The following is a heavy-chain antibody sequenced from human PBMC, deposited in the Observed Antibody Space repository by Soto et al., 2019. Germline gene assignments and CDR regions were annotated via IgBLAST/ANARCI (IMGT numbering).Heavy chain of an antibody. D-gene: IGHD3-9*01. V-gene: IGHV4-34*01. CDR1: GGSFSNYY. Sequence: SETLSLTCAVYGGSFSNYYWSWIRQPPGKGLEWIGEINQGGSTTYNPSLKSRVTMSLDTSKNQYFLKLNSVTAADTAVYYCAPVRNFDKLFSLRGQRTPDTVSS. J-gene: IGHJ4*02. CDR3: APVRNFDKLFSL. CDR2: INQGGST.